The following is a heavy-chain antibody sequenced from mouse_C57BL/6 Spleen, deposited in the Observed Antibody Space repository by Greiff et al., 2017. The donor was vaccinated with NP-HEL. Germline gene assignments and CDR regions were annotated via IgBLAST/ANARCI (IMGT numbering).Heavy chain of an antibody. CDR3: ARYGLFDY. J-gene: IGHJ2*01. CDR1: GYSFTGYY. Sequence: EVKLMESGPELVKPGASVKISCKASGYSFTGYYMNWVKQSPEKSLEWIGEINPSTGGTTYNQKFKAKATLTVDKSSSTAYMQLKSLTSEDSAVYYCARYGLFDYWGQGTTLTVSS. D-gene: IGHD3-1*01. V-gene: IGHV1-42*01. CDR2: INPSTGGT.